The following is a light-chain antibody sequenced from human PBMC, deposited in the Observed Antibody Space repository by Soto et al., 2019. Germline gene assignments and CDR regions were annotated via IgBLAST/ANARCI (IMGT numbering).Light chain of an antibody. CDR3: TSYTSSGTYV. J-gene: IGLJ1*01. CDR1: SSDVGGYNY. V-gene: IGLV2-14*01. CDR2: EVS. Sequence: QSALTQPASVSGSPGQSITISCAGTSSDVGGYNYVSWYQHHPGKAPKLMICEVSNRPSGVYNRFSGSKSGNTASLTISGLQAEDEADYYCTSYTSSGTYVFGTGTKLTVL.